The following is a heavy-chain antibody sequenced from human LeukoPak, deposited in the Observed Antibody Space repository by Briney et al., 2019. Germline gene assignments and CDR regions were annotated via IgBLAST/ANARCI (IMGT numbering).Heavy chain of an antibody. J-gene: IGHJ4*02. CDR2: ISAGSSNT. CDR3: ARDAVQAGTPFYFDF. Sequence: PGGSLRPSCSASGFIFASYGMNWVRQAPGKGLQWVSYISAGSSNTFYADSVKGRFTISRDDADNSLHLQMNSLSAEDTAVYYCARDAVQAGTPFYFDFSGQGALVTVSS. V-gene: IGHV3-48*01. CDR1: GFIFASYG. D-gene: IGHD2-15*01.